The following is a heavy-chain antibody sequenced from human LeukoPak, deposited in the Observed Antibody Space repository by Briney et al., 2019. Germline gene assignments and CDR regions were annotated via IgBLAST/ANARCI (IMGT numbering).Heavy chain of an antibody. CDR1: GFTFSSYG. J-gene: IGHJ4*02. D-gene: IGHD5-24*01. Sequence: GGPLRLSCAASGFTFSSYGLRWVRQAPGKGLEWVSAISGSGGSTYYADSVKGRFTISRDNSNNILYLQMNSLRAEDTAMYYCAKDGGYNSGYFDYWGQGTLVTVSS. V-gene: IGHV3-23*01. CDR2: ISGSGGST. CDR3: AKDGGYNSGYFDY.